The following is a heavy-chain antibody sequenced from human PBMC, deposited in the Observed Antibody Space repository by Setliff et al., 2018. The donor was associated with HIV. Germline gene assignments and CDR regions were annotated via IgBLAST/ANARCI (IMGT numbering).Heavy chain of an antibody. J-gene: IGHJ4*01. CDR1: GFTFSNSW. Sequence: GGSLRLSCAASGFTFSNSWMTWVRQAPGKGLKWVANIKKDGSDKFYVDSVKGRFAISRDNAKNSLNLEMNSLRAEDTAIYYCASSRPPDDSSGYLDHWGQRTLVTVSS. D-gene: IGHD3-22*01. V-gene: IGHV3-7*03. CDR3: ASSRPPDDSSGYLDH. CDR2: IKKDGSDK.